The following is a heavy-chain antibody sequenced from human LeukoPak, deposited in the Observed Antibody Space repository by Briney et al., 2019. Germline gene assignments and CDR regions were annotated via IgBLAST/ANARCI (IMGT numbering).Heavy chain of an antibody. CDR3: ARRGAAAVDDAFDI. CDR2: IYYSGST. V-gene: IGHV4-59*01. Sequence: SETLSLTCTVSGGSISTYYWNWIRQPPGKGLEWIGYIYYSGSTNYSPSLKSRVTISVDTSKNQFSLKLSSVTAADTAVYYCARRGAAAVDDAFDIWGQGTMVTVSS. CDR1: GGSISTYY. D-gene: IGHD6-13*01. J-gene: IGHJ3*02.